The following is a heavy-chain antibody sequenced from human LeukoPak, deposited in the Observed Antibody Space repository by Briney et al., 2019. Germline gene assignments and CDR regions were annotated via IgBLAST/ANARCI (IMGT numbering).Heavy chain of an antibody. CDR2: ISGSGGST. CDR3: ASSSPRVADYKKPFDY. D-gene: IGHD3-16*01. J-gene: IGHJ4*02. CDR1: GFTFSSYA. Sequence: PGGSLRLSCAASGFTFSSYAMSWVRQAPGKGLEWVSAISGSGGSTYYADSVKGRFTISRDNSKNTLYLQMNSLRAEDTAVYYCASSSPRVADYKKPFDYWGQGTLVTVSS. V-gene: IGHV3-23*01.